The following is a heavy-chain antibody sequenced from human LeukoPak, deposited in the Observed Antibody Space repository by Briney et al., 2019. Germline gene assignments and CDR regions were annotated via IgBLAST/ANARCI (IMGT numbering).Heavy chain of an antibody. J-gene: IGHJ4*02. CDR1: GFTFSSNG. CDR3: AKDMGLLWFGELLCKLDY. D-gene: IGHD3-10*01. Sequence: GGSLRLSCAASGFTFSSNGMHWVRQAPGKGLEWVAFIRYDGSNKYYADSVKGRFTISRDNSKNTLYLQMNSLRAEDTAVYYCAKDMGLLWFGELLCKLDYWGQGTLVTVSS. V-gene: IGHV3-30*02. CDR2: IRYDGSNK.